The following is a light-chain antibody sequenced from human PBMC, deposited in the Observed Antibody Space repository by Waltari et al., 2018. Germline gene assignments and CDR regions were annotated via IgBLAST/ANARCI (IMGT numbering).Light chain of an antibody. CDR1: QDIRTY. CDR2: DAS. CDR3: QGYDTAPRT. J-gene: IGKJ1*01. V-gene: IGKV1-27*01. Sequence: DIEMTQSPSSLSASVGDRVTITCRASQDIRTYLAWYQQKPGKVPALPIYDASTLQSGVPSRFSGRGSGTEFTLTITSLQPEDVATYFCQGYDTAPRTFGQGTKVE.